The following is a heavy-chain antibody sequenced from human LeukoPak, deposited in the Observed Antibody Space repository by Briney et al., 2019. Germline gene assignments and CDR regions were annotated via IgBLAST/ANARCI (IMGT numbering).Heavy chain of an antibody. CDR3: AKGSRVSRPYYFDY. CDR1: GFTFSSYA. V-gene: IGHV3-23*01. Sequence: GGSLRLSCAASGFTFSSYAMSWVRQAPGKGLEWFSAITGGGDDTYYADSVEGRFTISRDNSKNTLYMQMNSLRAEDTALYYCAKGSRVSRPYYFDYWGQGTLVTVSS. D-gene: IGHD6-6*01. CDR2: ITGGGDDT. J-gene: IGHJ4*02.